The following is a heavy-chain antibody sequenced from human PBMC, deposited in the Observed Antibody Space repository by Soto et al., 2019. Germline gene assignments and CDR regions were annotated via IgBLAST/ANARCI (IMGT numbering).Heavy chain of an antibody. CDR2: ISGSGGTT. D-gene: IGHD1-26*01. CDR3: ANLGSYAF. J-gene: IGHJ4*02. Sequence: EVQLLESGGGLVQPGGSLRLSCAASGFTFDNYAMSWVRQAPGKGLEWVSGISGSGGTTYYADSVKGRFTISRDISKNTRYLHINSLRAEDTAVYYCANLGSYAFRGQGTLVTVSS. CDR1: GFTFDNYA. V-gene: IGHV3-23*01.